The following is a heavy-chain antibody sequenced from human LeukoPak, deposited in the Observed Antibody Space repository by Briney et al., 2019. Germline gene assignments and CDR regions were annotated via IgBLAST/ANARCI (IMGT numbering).Heavy chain of an antibody. CDR1: GFTVSSNY. V-gene: IGHV3-66*01. CDR3: ARVVGIAAAGTLGWIDP. D-gene: IGHD6-13*01. CDR2: LYSGGNT. Sequence: GGSLRLSCAASGFTVSSNYMSWVRQAPGKGLEWVSTLYSGGNTYYADSVKDRFTISRDNSKNTLYLQMNSMRAEDTAVYYCARVVGIAAAGTLGWIDPWGQGTLVTVSS. J-gene: IGHJ5*02.